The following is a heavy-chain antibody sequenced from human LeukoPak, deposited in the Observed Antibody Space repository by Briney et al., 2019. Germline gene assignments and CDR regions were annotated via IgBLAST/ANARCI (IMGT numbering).Heavy chain of an antibody. D-gene: IGHD4-23*01. J-gene: IGHJ3*02. V-gene: IGHV3-53*01. CDR1: GFTVSSNY. CDR2: IYSGGST. CDR3: AREAVVTRAFDI. Sequence: PGGSLRLSCAASGFTVSSNYMSWVRQAPGKGLEWVSVIYSGGSTYYADSVKGRFTISRDYSKNTLYLQMNSLRAEDTAVYYCAREAVVTRAFDIWGQGTMVTVSS.